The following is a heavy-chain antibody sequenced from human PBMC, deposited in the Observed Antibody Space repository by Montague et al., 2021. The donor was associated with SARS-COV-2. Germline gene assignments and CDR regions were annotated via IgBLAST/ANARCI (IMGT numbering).Heavy chain of an antibody. CDR1: GGSISSYY. V-gene: IGHV4-59*01. CDR2: IYYSGST. D-gene: IGHD3-22*01. J-gene: IGHJ3*02. CDR3: ARGGYYDYASDI. Sequence: SEILSLTCTVSGGSISSYYWSWIRQPPGKGLEWIGYIYYSGSTNYNPSLKSRVTISVDTSKNQFSLKLSSVTAADTAVYYCARGGYYDYASDIWGQGTMVTVSS.